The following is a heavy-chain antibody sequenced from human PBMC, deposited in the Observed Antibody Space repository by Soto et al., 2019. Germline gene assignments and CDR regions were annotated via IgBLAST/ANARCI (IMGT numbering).Heavy chain of an antibody. J-gene: IGHJ5*02. Sequence: GGSLRLSCSASGFSFSHYAMHWVRQPPGKGLEWVALISYDGENQYFTDSVRGRFTISRDNSKTAVYLEMNDLRLDDTATYYCVSPHSESSNAFDLWGQGTLVTVSS. CDR1: GFSFSHYA. D-gene: IGHD3-10*01. CDR2: ISYDGENQ. V-gene: IGHV3-30*04. CDR3: VSPHSESSNAFDL.